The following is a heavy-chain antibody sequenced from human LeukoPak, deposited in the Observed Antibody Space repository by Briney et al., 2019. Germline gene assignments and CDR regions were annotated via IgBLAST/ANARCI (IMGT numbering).Heavy chain of an antibody. J-gene: IGHJ4*02. Sequence: GASVKVPCKASGYTFTGYYMHWVRQAPGQGLEWMGWINPNSGGTNYAQKFQGRVTMTRDTSISTAYMELSRLRSDDTAVYYCARARWAYTASFDYWGQGTLVTVSS. D-gene: IGHD3-16*01. V-gene: IGHV1-2*02. CDR3: ARARWAYTASFDY. CDR1: GYTFTGYY. CDR2: INPNSGGT.